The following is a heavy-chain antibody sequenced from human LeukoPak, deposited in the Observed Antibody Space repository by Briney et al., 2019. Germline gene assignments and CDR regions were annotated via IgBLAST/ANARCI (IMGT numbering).Heavy chain of an antibody. CDR1: GGSISSYY. V-gene: IGHV4-59*01. D-gene: IGHD6-19*01. CDR3: ARDKRSGWYDY. CDR2: IYYSGST. J-gene: IGHJ4*02. Sequence: SETLSLTCTVSGGSISSYYWSWIRQPPGKGLEWIGYIYYSGSTNYNPSLKSRVTISVDTSKNQFSLKLSSVTAADTAVYYCARDKRSGWYDYWGQGTLVTVSS.